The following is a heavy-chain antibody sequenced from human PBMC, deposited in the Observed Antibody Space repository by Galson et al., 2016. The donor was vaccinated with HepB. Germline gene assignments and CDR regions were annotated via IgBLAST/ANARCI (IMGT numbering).Heavy chain of an antibody. CDR2: IYSGGNT. J-gene: IGHJ4*02. V-gene: IGHV3-53*01. D-gene: IGHD3-9*01. CDR3: ARDSPIWD. CDR1: GFTVSSTY. Sequence: SLRLSCAASGFTVSSTYMTWDRQAPGKGLEWVSGIYSGGNTYYADSVKGRFTISRDNSKSTLYLQMNSLRVEDTAMYYCARDSPIWDWGQGTLVTVSS.